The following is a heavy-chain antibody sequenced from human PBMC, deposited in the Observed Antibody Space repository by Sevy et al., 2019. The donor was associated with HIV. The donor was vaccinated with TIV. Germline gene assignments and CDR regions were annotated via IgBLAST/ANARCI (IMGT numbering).Heavy chain of an antibody. Sequence: ASVKVSCKASGGTFTSYRINWVRQAPGQGLEWMGGIIPIFGTTNYAQKFQGRVTITADKSTSTVHMELSSLRSEDTAEYYCALDSNAYDIWGQGTMVTVSS. J-gene: IGHJ3*02. V-gene: IGHV1-69*06. D-gene: IGHD3-22*01. CDR3: ALDSNAYDI. CDR1: GGTFTSYR. CDR2: IIPIFGTT.